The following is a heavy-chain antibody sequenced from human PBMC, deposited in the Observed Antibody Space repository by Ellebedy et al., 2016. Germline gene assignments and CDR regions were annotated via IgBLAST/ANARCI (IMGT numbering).Heavy chain of an antibody. D-gene: IGHD3-10*01. J-gene: IGHJ4*02. Sequence: GGSLRLSCAATGFTFSSFWMSWVRQAPGKGLEWVAVIWFDGSNKYYADSVKGRFTISRDNSKNTLYLQMNSLRAEDTAVYYCARDEIITMVRGEGYFDYWGQGTLVTVSS. CDR2: IWFDGSNK. CDR3: ARDEIITMVRGEGYFDY. CDR1: GFTFSSFW. V-gene: IGHV3-33*08.